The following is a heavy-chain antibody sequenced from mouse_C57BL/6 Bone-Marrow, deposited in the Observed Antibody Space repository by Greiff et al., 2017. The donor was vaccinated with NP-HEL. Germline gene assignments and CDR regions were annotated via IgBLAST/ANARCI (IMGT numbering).Heavy chain of an antibody. V-gene: IGHV1-47*01. D-gene: IGHD2-3*01. CDR1: GYTFTTYP. CDR2: FHPYNDDT. CDR3: ARSGYYGRGAMDY. J-gene: IGHJ4*01. Sequence: VQLQESGAELVKPGASVKMSCKASGYTFTTYPIEWMKQNHGKSLEWIGNFHPYNDDTKYNEKFKGKATLTVEKSSSTVYLELSRLTSDDSAVYYCARSGYYGRGAMDYWGQGTSVTVSS.